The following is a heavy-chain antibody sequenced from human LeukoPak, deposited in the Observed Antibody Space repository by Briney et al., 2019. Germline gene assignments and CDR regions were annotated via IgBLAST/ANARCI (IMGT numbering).Heavy chain of an antibody. CDR2: IYPGDSDT. CDR1: GYSFTSSW. CDR3: ARHGTPDSSGYYLDY. D-gene: IGHD3-22*01. J-gene: IGHJ4*02. V-gene: IGHV5-51*01. Sequence: GESLKISCKGSGYSFTSSWIGWVRQMPGKGLEWMGIIYPGDSDTRYSPSFQGQVTISADKSISTAYLQWSSLKASDTAMYYCARHGTPDSSGYYLDYWGQGTLVTVSS.